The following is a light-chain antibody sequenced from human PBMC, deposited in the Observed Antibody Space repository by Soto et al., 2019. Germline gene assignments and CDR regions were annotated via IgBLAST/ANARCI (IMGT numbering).Light chain of an antibody. Sequence: IVLPQSPGTLSLSPGERATLSCRASQSVSSSYLAWYQQKPGQAPRLLIYGASARATGIPDRFSGSGSWTAFTLTISSLEPVDCVVDYCQQYGSSPPITFGPGPKVD. CDR3: QQYGSSPPIT. J-gene: IGKJ3*01. V-gene: IGKV3-20*01. CDR1: QSVSSSY. CDR2: GAS.